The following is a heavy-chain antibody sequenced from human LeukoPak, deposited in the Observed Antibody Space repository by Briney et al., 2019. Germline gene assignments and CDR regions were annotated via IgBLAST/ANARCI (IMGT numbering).Heavy chain of an antibody. CDR2: ISAYNGNT. V-gene: IGHV1-18*01. CDR1: GYTFTSYG. Sequence: GASVKVSCKASGYTFTSYGISWVRQAPGQGLEWMGWISAYNGNTNYAQKLQGRVTMTTDTSTSTAYMELRSLRSEDTAVYYCARGIRRDGIGRWIQLWSGAYYFDYWGQGTLVTVSS. CDR3: ARGIRRDGIGRWIQLWSGAYYFDY. D-gene: IGHD5-18*01. J-gene: IGHJ4*02.